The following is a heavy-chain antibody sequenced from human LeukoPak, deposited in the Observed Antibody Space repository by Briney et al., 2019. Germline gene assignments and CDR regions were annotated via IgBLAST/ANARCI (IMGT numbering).Heavy chain of an antibody. CDR2: IYSSGST. V-gene: IGHV4-4*07. Sequence: SETLSLTCTVSGGSISSYYWSWIRQPAGKGLKWIGRIYSSGSTNYNPSLKSRVTMSVDTSKNQFSLKVSSMTAADTAVYFCARAASGYDHYFDYWGQGTLVTVSS. CDR3: ARAASGYDHYFDY. J-gene: IGHJ4*02. D-gene: IGHD5-12*01. CDR1: GGSISSYY.